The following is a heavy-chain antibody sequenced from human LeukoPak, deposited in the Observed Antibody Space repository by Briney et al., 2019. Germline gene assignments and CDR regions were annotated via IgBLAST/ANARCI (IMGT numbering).Heavy chain of an antibody. J-gene: IGHJ6*02. Sequence: ASVKVSCKASGYTFTGYYMHWVRQAPGQGLEWMGWINPNSGGTNYAQKFQGRVTMTRDTSISTAYMELSRLRSDDTAVYYCARVGYYSSSANYYYYGMDVWGQGTTVTVSS. CDR1: GYTFTGYY. CDR3: ARVGYYSSSANYYYYGMDV. D-gene: IGHD6-6*01. CDR2: INPNSGGT. V-gene: IGHV1-2*02.